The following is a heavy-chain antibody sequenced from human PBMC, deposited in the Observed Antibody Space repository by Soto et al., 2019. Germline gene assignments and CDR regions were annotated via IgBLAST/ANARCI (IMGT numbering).Heavy chain of an antibody. CDR3: AIDWAGGSFDY. D-gene: IGHD3-10*01. V-gene: IGHV3-48*02. Sequence: GGSLRLSCAASGFTFSSYSMNWVRQAPGKGLEWVSYISSSSSTIYYADSVKGRFTISRDNAKNSLYLQMNSLRDDDTAVYYCAIDWAGGSFDYWGQGTLVTVSS. CDR1: GFTFSSYS. J-gene: IGHJ4*02. CDR2: ISSSSSTI.